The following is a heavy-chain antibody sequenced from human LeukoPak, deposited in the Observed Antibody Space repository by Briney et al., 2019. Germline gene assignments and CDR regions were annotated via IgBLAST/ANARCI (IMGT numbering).Heavy chain of an antibody. CDR2: INHSGST. D-gene: IGHD3-10*01. Sequence: SETMSLTCAVYGGSFSGYYWSWIRQPPGKGLEWIGEINHSGSTNYNPSLKSRVTISVDTSKNQFSLKLSSVTAADTAVYYCARRRMVRGPLGAYMDVWGKGTTVTVSS. CDR3: ARRRMVRGPLGAYMDV. CDR1: GGSFSGYY. J-gene: IGHJ6*03. V-gene: IGHV4-34*01.